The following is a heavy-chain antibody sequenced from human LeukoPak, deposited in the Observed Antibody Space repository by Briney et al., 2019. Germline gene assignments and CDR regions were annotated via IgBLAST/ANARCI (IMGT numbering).Heavy chain of an antibody. CDR2: ISNDGSRK. V-gene: IGHV3-30*03. J-gene: IGHJ4*02. D-gene: IGHD3-3*01. CDR1: GFTFSRHG. Sequence: RAGGSLRLSCAPSGFTFSRHGMHWVRQAPGKGLEWVAIISNDGSRKYYAHSVEGRFTISRDNSKNTLYLQMDSLRAEDTAVYYCARDRAWNYFDYWGQGIPVTVSA. CDR3: ARDRAWNYFDY.